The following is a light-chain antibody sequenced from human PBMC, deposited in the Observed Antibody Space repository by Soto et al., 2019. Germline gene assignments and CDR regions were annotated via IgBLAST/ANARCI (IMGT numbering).Light chain of an antibody. CDR3: SSYTSSSTLYV. V-gene: IGLV2-14*01. CDR2: DVS. CDR1: TSDVGGYNY. Sequence: SALTQPASVSGSPGQSITISCTGTTSDVGGYNYVSWYQQHPGKAPKLMIYDVSNRPSGVSNRFSGSKSGNTASLTISGPQAEDEADYYCSSYTSSSTLYVFGTGTKVTVL. J-gene: IGLJ1*01.